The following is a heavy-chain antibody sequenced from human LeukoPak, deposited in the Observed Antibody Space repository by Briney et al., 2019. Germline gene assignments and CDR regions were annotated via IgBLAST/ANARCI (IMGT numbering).Heavy chain of an antibody. V-gene: IGHV4-39*01. Sequence: KPSETLSLTCTVSGGSISSSSYYWGWIRQPPGKGLEWIGSIYYSGSTYYNPSLKSRVTISVDTSKNQFSLKLSSVTAADTAVYYCARTPRSRGYCSSTSCHLPKNHYYYGMDVWGQGTTVTVSS. J-gene: IGHJ6*02. CDR1: GGSISSSSYY. CDR3: ARTPRSRGYCSSTSCHLPKNHYYYGMDV. CDR2: IYYSGST. D-gene: IGHD2-2*01.